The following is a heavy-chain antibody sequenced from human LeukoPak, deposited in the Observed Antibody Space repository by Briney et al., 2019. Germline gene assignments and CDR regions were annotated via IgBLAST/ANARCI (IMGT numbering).Heavy chain of an antibody. Sequence: SETLPLTCTVSGGSISSGSYYWGWIRQPPGKGLEWIGSIYYSGNTYYNPSLKSRVTISVDTYKNQISLKLSSVTAADPAVYYCARRTTVTTSYVFDIWGQGTMVTVSS. CDR3: ARRTTVTTSYVFDI. J-gene: IGHJ3*02. CDR2: IYYSGNT. D-gene: IGHD4-17*01. CDR1: GGSISSGSYY. V-gene: IGHV4-39*01.